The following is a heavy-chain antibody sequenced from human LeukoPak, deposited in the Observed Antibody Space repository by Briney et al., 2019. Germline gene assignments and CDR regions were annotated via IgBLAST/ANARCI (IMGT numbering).Heavy chain of an antibody. Sequence: GGSLRLSCAASGFTVSSNYMSWVRQAPGKGLEWVSVIYSGGSTYYADSVKGRFTISRDNSKNTLYLQMNSLRAEDTAVYYCAKDPRGYCSGGSCYAPTYYFDYWGQGTLVTVSS. J-gene: IGHJ4*02. CDR2: IYSGGST. CDR3: AKDPRGYCSGGSCYAPTYYFDY. D-gene: IGHD2-15*01. V-gene: IGHV3-53*01. CDR1: GFTVSSNY.